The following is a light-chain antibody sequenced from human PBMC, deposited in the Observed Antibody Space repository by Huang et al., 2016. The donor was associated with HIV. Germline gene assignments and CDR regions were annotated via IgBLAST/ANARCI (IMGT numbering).Light chain of an antibody. V-gene: IGKV2-28*01. Sequence: EIVMTQSPLSLPVTPGERASISCRSSQSLLHSNGYNYLDWYLQKPGQSPQLVIYLSSNRASGVPYRFTGSGSVTYFTLKISRVEAEDVGVYYCMQTLQTPRTFGQGTRLEIK. CDR2: LSS. CDR3: MQTLQTPRT. J-gene: IGKJ5*01. CDR1: QSLLHSNGYNY.